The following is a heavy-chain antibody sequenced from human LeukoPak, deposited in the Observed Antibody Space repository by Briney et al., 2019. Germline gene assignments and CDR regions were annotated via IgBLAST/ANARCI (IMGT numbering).Heavy chain of an antibody. J-gene: IGHJ3*02. V-gene: IGHV3-7*01. D-gene: IGHD3-10*01. Sequence: GGSLRLSCAASGFTFSTYWMHWVRQAPGKGLEWVANIKLDGSEQSYVESVKGRFTISRDNAKNSLYLRMNSLRAEDTAMYYCANSLKAGGVDFAFDIWGQGTMVTVSS. CDR2: IKLDGSEQ. CDR3: ANSLKAGGVDFAFDI. CDR1: GFTFSTYW.